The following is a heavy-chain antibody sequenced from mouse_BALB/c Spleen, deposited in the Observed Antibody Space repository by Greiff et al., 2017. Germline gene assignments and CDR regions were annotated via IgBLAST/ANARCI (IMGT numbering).Heavy chain of an antibody. Sequence: EVKVVESGGGLVQPGRSLKLSCAASGFTFSSYGMSWVRQTPDKRLELVATINSNGGSTYYPDSVKGRFTISRDNDKNTLYLQMSSLKSEDTAMYYSARDEGYEYYFDYWGQGTTLTVSS. CDR2: INSNGGST. V-gene: IGHV5-6-3*01. CDR3: ARDEGYEYYFDY. J-gene: IGHJ2*01. CDR1: GFTFSSYG. D-gene: IGHD2-14*01.